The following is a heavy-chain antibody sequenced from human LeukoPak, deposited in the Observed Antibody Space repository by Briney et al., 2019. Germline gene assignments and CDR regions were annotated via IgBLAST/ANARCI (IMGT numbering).Heavy chain of an antibody. J-gene: IGHJ4*02. CDR3: ATGSGRNGY. V-gene: IGHV4-61*01. Sequence: PSVTLSLTCTVSGGSVSSGSYYWSWIRQPPGKGLEWIGYIYYSGSTNYNPSLKSRVTISVDTSKNQFSLKLSSVTAADTAVYYCATGSGRNGYWGQGTLVTVSS. CDR2: IYYSGST. D-gene: IGHD1-1*01. CDR1: GGSVSSGSYY.